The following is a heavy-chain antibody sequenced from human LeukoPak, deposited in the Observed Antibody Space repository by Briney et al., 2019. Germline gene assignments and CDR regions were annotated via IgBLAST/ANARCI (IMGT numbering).Heavy chain of an antibody. CDR2: IYYSETT. V-gene: IGHV4-59*08. CDR1: SASISGYY. Sequence: SETLSLTCTVSSASISGYYWSSIRQPPGKGLEWIAYIYYSETTNYNPSLNSRVTISLDTSKRQFSLKLSSVTAADTAVYYCARHVLTAGAIEWGQGTLVTVSS. D-gene: IGHD1-26*01. J-gene: IGHJ4*02. CDR3: ARHVLTAGAIE.